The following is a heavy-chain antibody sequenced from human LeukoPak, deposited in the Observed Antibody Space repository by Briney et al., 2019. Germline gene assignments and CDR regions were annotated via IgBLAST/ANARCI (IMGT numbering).Heavy chain of an antibody. CDR1: GFTFSSYS. Sequence: GGSLRLSCAASGFTFSSYSMNWVRQAPGKGLEWVAFIRYDGSNKYYADSVKGRFTISRDDSKNTVYLQMNSLRAEDTAVYSCAKDSGTYRSLDYWGQGTLVTVSS. J-gene: IGHJ4*02. V-gene: IGHV3-30*02. CDR3: AKDSGTYRSLDY. CDR2: IRYDGSNK. D-gene: IGHD1-26*01.